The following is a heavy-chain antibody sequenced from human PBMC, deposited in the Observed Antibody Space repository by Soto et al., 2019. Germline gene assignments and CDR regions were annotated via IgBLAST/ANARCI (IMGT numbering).Heavy chain of an antibody. CDR3: ARESSPPYYYDSSGNDY. J-gene: IGHJ4*02. D-gene: IGHD3-22*01. CDR2: ISSSGSTI. CDR1: GFTFSSYE. V-gene: IGHV3-48*03. Sequence: GGSLRLSCAASGFTFSSYERNWGRQAPGKGLERVSYISSSGSTIYYADSVKGRFAISRDNAKNSLYMQMNSLRAEDTAVYYCARESSPPYYYDSSGNDYWGQGTLVTVSS.